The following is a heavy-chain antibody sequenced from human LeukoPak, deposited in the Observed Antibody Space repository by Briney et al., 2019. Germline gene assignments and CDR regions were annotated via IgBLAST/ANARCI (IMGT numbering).Heavy chain of an antibody. CDR1: GDSVSSNSAA. J-gene: IGHJ6*03. V-gene: IGHV6-1*01. CDR3: ARTHIAAAGEGARAHRKHHMDV. Sequence: SQTLSLTCAISGDSVSSNSAAWNWIRQSPSRGLEWLGRTYYRSKWYNDYAVSVKSRITINPDTSKNQFSLQLNSVTPEDTAVYYCARTHIAAAGEGARAHRKHHMDVWGKGTTVTVSS. D-gene: IGHD6-13*01. CDR2: TYYRSKWYN.